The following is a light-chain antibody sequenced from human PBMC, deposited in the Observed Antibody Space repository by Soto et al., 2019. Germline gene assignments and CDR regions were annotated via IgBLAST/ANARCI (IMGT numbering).Light chain of an antibody. V-gene: IGLV2-14*01. CDR3: SSYTTSSTYV. Sequence: QSVLTQPASVSGSPGQWITISCTGTSSDVGGYNYVSWYQQHPGKAPKLMIYDVSNRPSGISNRFSGSKSGNTASLTISGLQAEDEADYYCSSYTTSSTYVFGTGTKVT. CDR2: DVS. J-gene: IGLJ1*01. CDR1: SSDVGGYNY.